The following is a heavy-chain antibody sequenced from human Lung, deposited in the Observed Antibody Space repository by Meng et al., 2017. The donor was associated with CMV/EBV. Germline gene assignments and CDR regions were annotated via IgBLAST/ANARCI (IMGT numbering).Heavy chain of an antibody. D-gene: IGHD3-10*01. J-gene: IGHJ1*01. CDR1: GDSITNHNG. Sequence: GQWAESGPDLVKPSEPLSLTCAVSGDSITNHNGWAWVRQPPGKGLEWIGEIPHRGSSAYNPSLKSRVSMSIDKSKNQFSLKLTSVTAADTVVYHCLRRSGGSVWGQGTLVTVSS. CDR2: IPHRGSS. CDR3: LRRSGGSV. V-gene: IGHV4-4*02.